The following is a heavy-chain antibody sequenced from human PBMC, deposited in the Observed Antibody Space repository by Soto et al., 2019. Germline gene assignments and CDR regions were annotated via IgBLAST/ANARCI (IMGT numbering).Heavy chain of an antibody. CDR1: GGSISSGGYY. D-gene: IGHD6-25*01. CDR2: IYYSGST. J-gene: IGHJ6*02. Sequence: TLSLTCTVSGGSISSGGYYWSWIRQHPEKGLEWIGYIYYSGSTYYNPSLKSRLAISVDTSKNQFSLKLSSVTAADTAVYYCARARGLAATPYYYGLGVWGQGTTVTVS. V-gene: IGHV4-31*03. CDR3: ARARGLAATPYYYGLGV.